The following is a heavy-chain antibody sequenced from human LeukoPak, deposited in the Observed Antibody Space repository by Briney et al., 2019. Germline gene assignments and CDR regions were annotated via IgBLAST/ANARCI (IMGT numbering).Heavy chain of an antibody. CDR1: GGTFSSYA. V-gene: IGHV1-69*05. D-gene: IGHD2-2*01. CDR2: IIPIFGTA. Sequence: ASVKVSCKASGGTFSSYAISWVRQAPGQGLEWMGGIIPIFGTANYAQKFQGRVTITTDESTSTAYMELSSLRSEDTAVYYCARAGQVVPADQGYAFDIWGQGTMVTVSS. J-gene: IGHJ3*02. CDR3: ARAGQVVPADQGYAFDI.